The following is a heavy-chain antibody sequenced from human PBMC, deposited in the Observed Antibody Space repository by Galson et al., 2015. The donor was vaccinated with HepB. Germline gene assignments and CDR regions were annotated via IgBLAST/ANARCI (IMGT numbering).Heavy chain of an antibody. J-gene: IGHJ4*02. CDR3: ARAGYCSSTSCSFYYFDY. CDR1: GYTFTSYG. CDR2: ISAYNGNT. V-gene: IGHV1-18*01. D-gene: IGHD2-2*01. Sequence: SVKVSCKASGYTFTSYGISWVRQAPGQGLEWMGWISAYNGNTNYAQKLQGRVTMTRDTSISTAYMELSRLRSDDTAVYYCARAGYCSSTSCSFYYFDYWGQGTLVTVSS.